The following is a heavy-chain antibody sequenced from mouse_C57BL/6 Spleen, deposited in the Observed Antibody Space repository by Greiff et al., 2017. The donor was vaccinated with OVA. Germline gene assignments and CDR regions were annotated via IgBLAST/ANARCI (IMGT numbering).Heavy chain of an antibody. CDR1: GYTFTSYW. CDR2: IDPSDSYT. V-gene: IGHV1-69*01. J-gene: IGHJ2*01. Sequence: QVQLQQPGAELVMPGASVKLSCKASGYTFTSYWMHWVKQRPGQGLEWIGEIDPSDSYTNYNQKFKGKSTLTVDKSSSTAYIQLSSLTSEDSAVYYCARPAIGPYYFDYWGQGTTLTVSS. D-gene: IGHD1-2*01. CDR3: ARPAIGPYYFDY.